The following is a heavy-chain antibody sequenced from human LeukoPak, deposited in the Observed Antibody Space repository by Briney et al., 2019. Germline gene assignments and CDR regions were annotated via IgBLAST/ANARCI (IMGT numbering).Heavy chain of an antibody. CDR3: ARGGGYEPSDY. CDR1: GGSISSYY. V-gene: IGHV4-59*01. Sequence: PSETLSLTCTVSGGSISSYYWSWIRQPPGKGLEWIGYIYYSGSTNYNPSLKGRVTISVDTSKKQFSLKLSSVTAADTAVYYCARGGGYEPSDYWGQGTLVTVSS. D-gene: IGHD5-12*01. J-gene: IGHJ4*02. CDR2: IYYSGST.